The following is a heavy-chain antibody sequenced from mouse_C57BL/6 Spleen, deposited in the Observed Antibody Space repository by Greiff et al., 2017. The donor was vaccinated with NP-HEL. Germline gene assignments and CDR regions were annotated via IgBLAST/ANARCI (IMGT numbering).Heavy chain of an antibody. D-gene: IGHD3-2*02. J-gene: IGHJ3*01. CDR1: GYTFTSYW. V-gene: IGHV1-69*01. Sequence: QVQLQQSGAELVMPGASVKLSCKASGYTFTSYWMHWVKQRPGQGLEWIGEIDPSDSYTNYNQKFKGKSTLTVDKSSSTAYMQLSSLTSEDSAVYYCALDSSGYVPFAYWGQGTLVTVSA. CDR3: ALDSSGYVPFAY. CDR2: IDPSDSYT.